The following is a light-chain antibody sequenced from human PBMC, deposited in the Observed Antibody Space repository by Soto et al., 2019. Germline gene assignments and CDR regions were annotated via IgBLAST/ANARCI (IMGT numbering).Light chain of an antibody. V-gene: IGKV1-5*01. CDR1: QSISGW. Sequence: DIPMTQSPSTLSASVGDTVTVTCRASQSISGWLAWYQQKPGEAPKLLIYDASALSRGVPSRFSGSGSATNFALTIASLQPDDFATYYCHQYENCSQTFGPGTKVEIK. J-gene: IGKJ1*01. CDR2: DAS. CDR3: HQYENCSQT.